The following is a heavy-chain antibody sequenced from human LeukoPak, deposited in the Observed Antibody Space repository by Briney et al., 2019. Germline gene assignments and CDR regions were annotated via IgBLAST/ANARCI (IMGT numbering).Heavy chain of an antibody. J-gene: IGHJ6*03. D-gene: IGHD3-3*01. Sequence: GGSLRLSCAASGFTFSSYWMSWVRQAPGKGLEWVANIKQDGSEKYYVDSVKGRFTISRDNAKNSLYLQMNSLRAEDTAVYYCAKDGPVHYDFWSGYRSDYMDVWGKGTTVTVSS. CDR3: AKDGPVHYDFWSGYRSDYMDV. CDR2: IKQDGSEK. V-gene: IGHV3-7*03. CDR1: GFTFSSYW.